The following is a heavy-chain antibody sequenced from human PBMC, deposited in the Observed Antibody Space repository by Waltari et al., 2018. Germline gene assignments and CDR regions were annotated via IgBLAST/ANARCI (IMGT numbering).Heavy chain of an antibody. J-gene: IGHJ5*02. CDR3: ARDPHLGVSTAMGNWFDP. D-gene: IGHD5-18*01. CDR1: GGSFSGYY. V-gene: IGHV4-34*01. Sequence: QVQLQQWGAGLLKPSETLSLTCAVYGGSFSGYYWSWIRQPPGKGLEWIGEINHSGSTNYNPSLKCRVTISVDTSKNQFSLKLSSVTAADTALYYCARDPHLGVSTAMGNWFDPWGQGTLVTVSS. CDR2: INHSGST.